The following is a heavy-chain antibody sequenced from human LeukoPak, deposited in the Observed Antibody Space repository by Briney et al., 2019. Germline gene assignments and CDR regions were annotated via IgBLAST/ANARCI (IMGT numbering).Heavy chain of an antibody. CDR3: ARARYYYDSSGYLPDAFDI. CDR2: IYYSGST. J-gene: IGHJ3*02. CDR1: GGSISSSYY. D-gene: IGHD3-22*01. V-gene: IGHV4-39*01. Sequence: PSETLSLTCTVSGGSISSSYYWGWIRQPPGKGLEWIGSIYYSGSTYYNPSLKSRVTISVDTSKNQFSLKLSSVTAADTAVYYCARARYYYDSSGYLPDAFDIWGQGTMVTVSS.